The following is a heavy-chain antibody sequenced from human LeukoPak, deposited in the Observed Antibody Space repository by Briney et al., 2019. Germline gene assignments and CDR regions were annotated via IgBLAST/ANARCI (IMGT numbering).Heavy chain of an antibody. CDR1: GYSLTSYW. Sequence: GESPKTSWKGSGYSLTSYWIGWVRQMPGKGQEWMGIIYPGDSDTRYSPSFQGQVTISADKSISTAYLQWSSLKASDTAMYYCAVDLPSETVYWGQGTLVTVSS. V-gene: IGHV5-51*01. D-gene: IGHD3/OR15-3a*01. CDR3: AVDLPSETVY. J-gene: IGHJ4*02. CDR2: IYPGDSDT.